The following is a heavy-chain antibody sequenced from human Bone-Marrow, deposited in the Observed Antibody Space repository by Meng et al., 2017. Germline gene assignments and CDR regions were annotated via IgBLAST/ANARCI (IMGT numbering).Heavy chain of an antibody. CDR3: AKATICGGDGLSAGMDV. CDR1: GFTFVDYA. J-gene: IGHJ6*02. D-gene: IGHD2-21*02. CDR2: ISWDGGST. Sequence: GESLKISCAASGFTFVDYAMHWVRQAPGKGLEWVSRISWDGGSTYYADSVKGRFTISRDNSKNSLYLQMNSLRAEDTALYYCAKATICGGDGLSAGMDVWGQGTTVTVSS. V-gene: IGHV3-43D*03.